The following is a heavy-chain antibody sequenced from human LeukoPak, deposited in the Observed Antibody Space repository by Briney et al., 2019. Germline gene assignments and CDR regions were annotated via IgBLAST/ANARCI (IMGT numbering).Heavy chain of an antibody. CDR2: IYWNDDK. Sequence: SGPTLVNPTQTLTLTCTFSGFSLSTSGVGVGWIRQPPGKALEWLALIYWNDDKRYSPSLKSRLTITKDTSKNQVVLTMTNMDPVDTATYYCAPTYYYDSNNWFDPWGQGTLVTVSS. D-gene: IGHD3-22*01. CDR1: GFSLSTSGVG. J-gene: IGHJ5*02. CDR3: APTYYYDSNNWFDP. V-gene: IGHV2-5*01.